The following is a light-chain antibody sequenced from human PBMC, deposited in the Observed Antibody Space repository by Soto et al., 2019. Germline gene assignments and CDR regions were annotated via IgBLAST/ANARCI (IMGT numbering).Light chain of an antibody. CDR2: GAS. V-gene: IGKV3-15*01. Sequence: EIVMTQSPATLSVSPGERATLSCRASQSVSSNLAWYQQKPGQAPRLLIYGASTRATGIPARFSGSGSGTEFTLPLSSLQSEDFAVYYCQQYNNWPPGRTFGQGTKVEIK. CDR3: QQYNNWPPGRT. CDR1: QSVSSN. J-gene: IGKJ1*01.